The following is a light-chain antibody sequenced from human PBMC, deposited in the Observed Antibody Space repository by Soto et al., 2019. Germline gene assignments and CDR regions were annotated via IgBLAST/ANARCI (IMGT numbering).Light chain of an antibody. CDR3: QQYNSYSRYT. CDR2: DAS. Sequence: DIQMTQSPSTLSASVGDRVTITCRASQSISSWLAWYQQKPGKAPKLLIYDASRLESGVPSRFSGSGSGTEFTLTISSLQPDDFATSYCQQYNSYSRYTFGQGTKLEIK. V-gene: IGKV1-5*01. J-gene: IGKJ2*01. CDR1: QSISSW.